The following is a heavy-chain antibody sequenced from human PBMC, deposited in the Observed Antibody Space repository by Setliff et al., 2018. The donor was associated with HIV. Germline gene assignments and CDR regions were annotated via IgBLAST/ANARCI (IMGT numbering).Heavy chain of an antibody. D-gene: IGHD6-6*01. V-gene: IGHV1-69*06. CDR2: IIPIFGTA. Sequence: SSVKVSCKASGGTFSSYAISWVRQAPGQGLEWMGRIIPIFGTANYAQKFQGRVTITADKSTSTAYMELSSLRSEDTAVYYCASRAAGGSSPNDYMDFWGQGTTVTVSS. CDR1: GGTFSSYA. J-gene: IGHJ6*03. CDR3: ASRAAGGSSPNDYMDF.